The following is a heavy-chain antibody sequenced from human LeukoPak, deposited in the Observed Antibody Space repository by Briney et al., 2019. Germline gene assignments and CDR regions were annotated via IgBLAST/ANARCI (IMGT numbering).Heavy chain of an antibody. V-gene: IGHV4-59*01. CDR1: GGSISSYY. Sequence: SETLSLTCTVSGGSISSYYWSWIRQPPGKGLEWIGYIYYSGSTNYSPSLKSRVTISVDTSKNQFSLKLSSVTAADTAVYYCARGAGYSSGWYDFDYWGQGTLVTVSS. CDR3: ARGAGYSSGWYDFDY. D-gene: IGHD6-19*01. J-gene: IGHJ4*02. CDR2: IYYSGST.